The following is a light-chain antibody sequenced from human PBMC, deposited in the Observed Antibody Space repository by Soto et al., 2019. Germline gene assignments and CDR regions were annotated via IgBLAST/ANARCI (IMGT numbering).Light chain of an antibody. CDR3: QQDNWAPALN. Sequence: EIVMTKSPATLSVSPGERVILSCRASQSISNNVAWYQQTPGQAPRLLIYGASIRATGIPARFSGSGSGAECTLIISSLRSEDFAVYYCQQDNWAPALNFGGGNKVEI. CDR1: QSISNN. CDR2: GAS. V-gene: IGKV3D-15*01. J-gene: IGKJ4*01.